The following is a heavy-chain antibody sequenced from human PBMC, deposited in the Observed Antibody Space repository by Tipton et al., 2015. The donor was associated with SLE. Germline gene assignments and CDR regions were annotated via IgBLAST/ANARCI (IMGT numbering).Heavy chain of an antibody. V-gene: IGHV3-23*01. CDR1: GFTFNNYA. Sequence: GSLRLSCTAPGFTFNNYAMNWVRQAPGKGLEWVSGISGSGDSTYSGDSVKGRFTISRDNSKKTLYLQMNSLRVEDTAIYYCAKAQGVIVPNDAFDFGGQGTMVTVSS. J-gene: IGHJ3*01. CDR2: ISGSGDST. CDR3: AKAQGVIVPNDAFDF. D-gene: IGHD2/OR15-2a*01.